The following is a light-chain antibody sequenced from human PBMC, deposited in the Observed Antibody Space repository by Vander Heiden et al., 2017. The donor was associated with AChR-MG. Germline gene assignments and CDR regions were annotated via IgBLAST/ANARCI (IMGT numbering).Light chain of an antibody. V-gene: IGLV3-21*04. CDR1: NIGSKS. CDR3: QVWDSSSDHWV. CDR2: YDS. Sequence: SYVLTQPPSVSVAPGKTARITCGGNNIGSKSVHWYQQKPGQAPVVVIFYDSDRPSGIPERFSGSNSGNTATLAINRVEAGDEADYYCQVWDSSSDHWVFGGGTKLTVL. J-gene: IGLJ3*02.